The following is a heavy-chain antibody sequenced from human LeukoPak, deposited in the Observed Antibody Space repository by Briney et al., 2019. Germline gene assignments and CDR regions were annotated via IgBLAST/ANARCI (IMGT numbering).Heavy chain of an antibody. J-gene: IGHJ4*02. D-gene: IGHD3-3*01. Sequence: PGGSLRLSCAASGFTLSSYEMNWVRQAPGKGLEWVSYISSSGSTIYYADSVKGRFTISRDNAKNSLYLQMNSLRAEDTAVYYCARDSTNYDFWSGYPDYWGQGTLVTVSS. CDR3: ARDSTNYDFWSGYPDY. CDR1: GFTLSSYE. CDR2: ISSSGSTI. V-gene: IGHV3-48*03.